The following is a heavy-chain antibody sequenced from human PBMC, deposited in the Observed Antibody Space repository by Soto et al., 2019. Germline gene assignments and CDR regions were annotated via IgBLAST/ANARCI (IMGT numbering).Heavy chain of an antibody. J-gene: IGHJ4*02. CDR1: GFTFSSYS. D-gene: IGHD2-8*01. CDR2: ISSSGSTI. CDR3: ARDLRMVYAIDFDY. V-gene: IGHV3-48*02. Sequence: GSLRLSCAASGFTFSSYSMNSVRQAPGKGLEWVSYISSSGSTIYYADSVKGRFTISRDNAKNSLYLQMNSLRDEDTAVYYCARDLRMVYAIDFDYWGQGTLVTVSS.